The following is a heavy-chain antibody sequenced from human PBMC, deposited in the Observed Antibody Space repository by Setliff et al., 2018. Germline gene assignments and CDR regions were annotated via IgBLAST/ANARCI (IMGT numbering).Heavy chain of an antibody. CDR2: ISESGGNT. CDR3: ARGVVVVVAATSNYFDP. V-gene: IGHV3-21*01. CDR1: GFTFSSYS. J-gene: IGHJ4*03. Sequence: LRLSCAASGFTFSSYSMNWVRQAPGKGLEWVSSISESGGNTYYADSVKGRFTISRDNSKNAVYLQMNSLRAEDTAEYYCARGVVVVVAATSNYFDPWGQGTMVTVSS. D-gene: IGHD2-15*01.